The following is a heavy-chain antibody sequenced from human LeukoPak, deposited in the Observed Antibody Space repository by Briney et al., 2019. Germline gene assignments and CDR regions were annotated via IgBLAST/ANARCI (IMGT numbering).Heavy chain of an antibody. CDR3: ARGAAYYYYHMDV. CDR1: GGSFSGYY. Sequence: SETLSLTCAVYGGSFSGYYWSWIRQPPGKGLEWVGEINHSGSTNYNPSLKSRVTISVDTSKNQFSLKLSSVTAADTAVYYCARGAAYYYYHMDVWGKGTTVTVSS. CDR2: INHSGST. J-gene: IGHJ6*03. V-gene: IGHV4-34*01. D-gene: IGHD6-13*01.